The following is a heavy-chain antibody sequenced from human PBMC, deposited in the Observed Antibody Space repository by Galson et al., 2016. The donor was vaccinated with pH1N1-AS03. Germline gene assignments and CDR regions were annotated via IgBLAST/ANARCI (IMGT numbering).Heavy chain of an antibody. J-gene: IGHJ4*02. D-gene: IGHD2-15*01. Sequence: SLRLSCAASGLTFSTYWMSWVRQTPGQGLEWVAALRPDGVQKIYMDSLEGRFTISRDNARNSVYLQMDSLRADDTAVYYCARDSEEYCSGGSCGRFDYWGQGILVTVSS. CDR2: LRPDGVQK. V-gene: IGHV3-7*01. CDR3: ARDSEEYCSGGSCGRFDY. CDR1: GLTFSTYW.